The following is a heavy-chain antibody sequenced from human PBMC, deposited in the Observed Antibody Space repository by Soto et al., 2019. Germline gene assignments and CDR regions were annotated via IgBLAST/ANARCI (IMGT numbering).Heavy chain of an antibody. J-gene: IGHJ4*02. D-gene: IGHD3-3*01. CDR3: AKARPYDFWSGYPQLDY. CDR1: GFAFSSYA. CDR2: ISGSGGST. V-gene: IGHV3-23*01. Sequence: PGGSLRLSCAASGFAFSSYAMSWVRQAPGKGLEWVSAISGSGGSTYYADSVKGRFTISRDNSKNMLYLQMNSLRAEDTAVYYCAKARPYDFWSGYPQLDYWGQGTLVTVSS.